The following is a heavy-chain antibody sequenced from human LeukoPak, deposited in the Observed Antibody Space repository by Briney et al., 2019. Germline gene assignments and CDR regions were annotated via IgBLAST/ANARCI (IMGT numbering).Heavy chain of an antibody. CDR3: ARGLLDSSGLWSAFAI. D-gene: IGHD3-10*01. J-gene: IGHJ3*02. Sequence: ASVKVSCKASGYTFFNHFVHWVRQAPGQGPEWLGIINPNGGSTSYPQKFQDRLTMTRDTSTTTVYMDLNSLTSDGTAVYFCARGLLDSSGLWSAFAIWGQGTMVTVSS. CDR1: GYTFFNHF. V-gene: IGHV1-46*01. CDR2: INPNGGST.